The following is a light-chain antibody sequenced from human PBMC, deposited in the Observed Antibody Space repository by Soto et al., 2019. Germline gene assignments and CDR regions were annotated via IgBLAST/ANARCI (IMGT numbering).Light chain of an antibody. Sequence: QYALTQAASESGSPGQSITISCTGTSSDVGGYNYVSWYQQHPGKAPKLMIYDVSNRPSGVSNRFSGSKSGNTASLTISGLQAEDEADYYCSSYTSSSTYVFGTGTKLTVL. CDR2: DVS. CDR3: SSYTSSSTYV. V-gene: IGLV2-14*01. J-gene: IGLJ1*01. CDR1: SSDVGGYNY.